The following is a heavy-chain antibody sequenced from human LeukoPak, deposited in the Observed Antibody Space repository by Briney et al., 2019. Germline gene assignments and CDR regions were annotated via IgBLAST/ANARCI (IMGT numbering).Heavy chain of an antibody. CDR1: GFTFSSYW. CDR2: INSDGSST. J-gene: IGHJ4*02. CDR3: ARALGYCSSTSCYALSY. V-gene: IGHV3-74*01. Sequence: GGSLRLSCAASGFTFSSYWMHWVRQAPGKGLVWVSRINSDGSSTSYADSVKGRFTISRDNAKNTLYLQMNSLRAEDTAVYYCARALGYCSSTSCYALSYWGQGTLVTVSS. D-gene: IGHD2-2*01.